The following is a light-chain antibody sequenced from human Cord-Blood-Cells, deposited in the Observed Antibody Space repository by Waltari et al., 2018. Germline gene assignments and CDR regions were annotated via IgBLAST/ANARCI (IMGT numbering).Light chain of an antibody. J-gene: IGLJ1*01. V-gene: IGLV2-14*01. CDR3: SSYTSSSTV. CDR2: DVS. CDR1: HKYLGCLKL. Sequence: LTHPASRSGFPGTPVPISSPCTHKYLGCLKLFSWYQQHPGKAPKLMIYDVSNRPSGVSNRFSGSKSGNTASLTISGLQAEDEADYYCSSYTSSSTVFGTGTKVTVL.